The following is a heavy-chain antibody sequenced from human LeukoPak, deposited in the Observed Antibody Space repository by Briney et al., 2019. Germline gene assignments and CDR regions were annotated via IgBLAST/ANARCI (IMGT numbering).Heavy chain of an antibody. V-gene: IGHV1-18*01. Sequence: ASVKVSCKASGYTFTSYGISWVREAPGQGLEWMGWISAYNGNTNYAQKLQGRVTMTTATSTSTAYMELRSLRSDDTAVYHCARTVTRRDWFDPWGQGTLVTVSS. J-gene: IGHJ5*02. D-gene: IGHD4-11*01. CDR1: GYTFTSYG. CDR3: ARTVTRRDWFDP. CDR2: ISAYNGNT.